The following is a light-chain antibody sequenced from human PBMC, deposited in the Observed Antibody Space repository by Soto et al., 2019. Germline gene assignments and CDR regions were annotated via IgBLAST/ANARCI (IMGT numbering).Light chain of an antibody. J-gene: IGLJ2*01. V-gene: IGLV2-23*01. CDR3: SSYAGSNTVI. Sequence: QSALTQPASVSGSPGQSITISCTATTSDVAIYNLVSWYQQHPGKAPKLMIYEATKRPSGVSNRFFGSKSGNTTSLTISGLQIEDEGAYYCSSYAGSNTVIFGGGTKLTVL. CDR2: EAT. CDR1: TSDVAIYNL.